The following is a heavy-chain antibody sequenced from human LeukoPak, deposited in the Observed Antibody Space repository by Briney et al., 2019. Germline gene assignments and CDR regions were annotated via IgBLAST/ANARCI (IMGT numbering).Heavy chain of an antibody. J-gene: IGHJ6*03. D-gene: IGHD5-24*01. CDR2: ISGSSSYI. CDR1: GFTFSSYS. Sequence: PGGSLRLSCAASGFTFSSYSMNWVRQAPGKGLEWVSSISGSSSYIYYADSVKGRFTISRDNAKNSLYLQMNSLRAEDTAVYYCARGRDGYNEWNYMDVWGKGTTVTVSS. CDR3: ARGRDGYNEWNYMDV. V-gene: IGHV3-21*01.